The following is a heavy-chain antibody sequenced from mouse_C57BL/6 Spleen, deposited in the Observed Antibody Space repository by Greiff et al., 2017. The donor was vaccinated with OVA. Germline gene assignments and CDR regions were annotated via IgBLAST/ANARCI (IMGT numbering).Heavy chain of an antibody. J-gene: IGHJ4*01. CDR2: INPSSGYT. CDR1: GYTFTSYW. Sequence: VQGVESGAELAKPGASVKLSCKASGYTFTSYWMHWVKQRPGQGLEWIGYINPSSGYTKYNQKFKDKATLTADKSSSTAYMQLSSLTYEDSAVYYCAGSNYDAMDYWGQGTSVTVSS. CDR3: AGSNYDAMDY. D-gene: IGHD2-5*01. V-gene: IGHV1-7*01.